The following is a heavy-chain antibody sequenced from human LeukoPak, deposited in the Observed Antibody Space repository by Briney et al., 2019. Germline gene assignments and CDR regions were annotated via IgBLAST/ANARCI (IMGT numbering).Heavy chain of an antibody. Sequence: ASVKVSCKASGYTLTSYYMHWVRQAPGQGLEWMGIINPSGGSTSYAQKFQGRVTMTRDTSTSTVYMELSSLRSEDTAVYYCASLITGTTQDFDYWGQGTLVTVSS. D-gene: IGHD1-7*01. J-gene: IGHJ4*02. CDR3: ASLITGTTQDFDY. V-gene: IGHV1-46*01. CDR1: GYTLTSYY. CDR2: INPSGGST.